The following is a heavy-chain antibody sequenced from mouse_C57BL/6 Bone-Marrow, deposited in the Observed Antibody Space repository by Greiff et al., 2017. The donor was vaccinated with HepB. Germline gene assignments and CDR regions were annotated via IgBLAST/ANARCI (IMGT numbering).Heavy chain of an antibody. CDR1: GFTFNTYA. J-gene: IGHJ1*03. Sequence: EAKLQESGGGLVQPKGSLKLSCAASGFTFNTYAMHWVRQAPGKGLEWVARIRSKSSNYATYYADSVKDRFTISRDDSQSMLYLQKNNLKTEDTAKYYCVRKGGDYYGSRWYFDVWGTGTTVTVSS. CDR3: VRKGGDYYGSRWYFDV. CDR2: IRSKSSNYAT. D-gene: IGHD1-1*01. V-gene: IGHV10-3*01.